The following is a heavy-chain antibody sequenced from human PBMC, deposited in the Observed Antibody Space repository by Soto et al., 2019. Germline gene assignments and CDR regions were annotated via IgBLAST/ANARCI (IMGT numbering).Heavy chain of an antibody. CDR1: GGSISSTRYY. D-gene: IGHD1-1*01. J-gene: IGHJ4*02. CDR3: VIGPGTTADY. V-gene: IGHV4-39*01. CDR2: TYSTGST. Sequence: QLQLQESGPGLVKPSETLSLTCTVSGGSISSTRYYWGWIRQPPWKGLEWIGTTYSTGSTYYNPSLKIRFTISVDMSKNQFSLKVRSVTAAGTAVYYCVIGPGTTADYWGQVTLVTVSS.